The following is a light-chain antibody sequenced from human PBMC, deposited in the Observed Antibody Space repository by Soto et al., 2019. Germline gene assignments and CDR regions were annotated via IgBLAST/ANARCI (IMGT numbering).Light chain of an antibody. CDR3: MQGLHSPVS. J-gene: IGKJ1*01. CDR1: QSLLHSNGYNY. Sequence: DTVMTQSPLSLSVTPGEPASISCRSSQSLLHSNGYNYLDWYVQKPGQSPQLLIYLGSNRASGVPERFTRSQSSTAFTLKISRVEAEDVGVYYSMQGLHSPVSFGPGTKVDIK. V-gene: IGKV2-28*01. CDR2: LGS.